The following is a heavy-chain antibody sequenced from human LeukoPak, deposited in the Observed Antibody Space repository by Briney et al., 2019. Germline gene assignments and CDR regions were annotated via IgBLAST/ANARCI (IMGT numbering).Heavy chain of an antibody. J-gene: IGHJ4*02. Sequence: GESLKISCKGSGYSFSSHWIAWVRQMPGKGLEWMGMIYPGDSDTRYSPSFRGQVTISGDKSISTAYLQWSSLKASDTAMYYCERQRERGYSYVDWGQGTLVTVSS. CDR1: GYSFSSHW. CDR3: ERQRERGYSYVD. V-gene: IGHV5-51*01. CDR2: IYPGDSDT. D-gene: IGHD5-18*01.